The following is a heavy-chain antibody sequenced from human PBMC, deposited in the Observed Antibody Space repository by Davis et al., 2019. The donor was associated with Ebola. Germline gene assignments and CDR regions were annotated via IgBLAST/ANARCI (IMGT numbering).Heavy chain of an antibody. CDR1: SFPLRSNH. CDR3: ATTQWLREFDN. CDR2: IYDHST. J-gene: IGHJ4*02. V-gene: IGHV3-53*05. D-gene: IGHD6-19*01. Sequence: GESLKISCAASSFPLRSNHMSWVRQAPGKGLEWVSVIYDHSTAYADSVRGRFIISRDKSNNTLYLEMNSLRVDDTAVYYCATTQWLREFDNWGQGTLVTVSS.